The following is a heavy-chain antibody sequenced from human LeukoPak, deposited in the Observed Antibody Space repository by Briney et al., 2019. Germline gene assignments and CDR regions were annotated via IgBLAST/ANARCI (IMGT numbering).Heavy chain of an antibody. CDR2: IIPIFGTA. D-gene: IGHD3-3*01. V-gene: IGHV1-69*05. CDR3: ARVRFLEWSPDDYYYYMDV. J-gene: IGHJ6*03. CDR1: GGTFGSYA. Sequence: SVKVSCKASGGTFGSYAISWVRQAPGQGLEWMGRIIPIFGTANYAQRFQGRVTITTDESTSTAYMELSSLRSEDTAVYYCARVRFLEWSPDDYYYYMDVWGKGITVTVSS.